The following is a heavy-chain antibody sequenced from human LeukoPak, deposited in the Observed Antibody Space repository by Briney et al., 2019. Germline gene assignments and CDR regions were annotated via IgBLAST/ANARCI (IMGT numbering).Heavy chain of an antibody. D-gene: IGHD6-19*01. CDR3: ARAEQWLVFNY. CDR2: IFSGDTT. Sequence: GGSLRLSCAASGFSVSSKYMNWVRQAPGKGLEWVSVIFSGDTTQYADSVKGRFTISRDNSKNTLHLQMNSLRVEDTAVYYCARAEQWLVFNYWGQGTLVTVSS. CDR1: GFSVSSKY. V-gene: IGHV3-53*01. J-gene: IGHJ4*02.